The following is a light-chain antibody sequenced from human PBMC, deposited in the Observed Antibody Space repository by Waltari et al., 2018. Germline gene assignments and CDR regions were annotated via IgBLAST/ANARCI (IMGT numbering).Light chain of an antibody. CDR1: QSVSSN. J-gene: IGKJ1*01. CDR2: GAS. V-gene: IGKV3-15*01. Sequence: EIVMTQSPATLSVSPGERVTLPCRASQSVSSNLAWYQQKPGQAPSLLIYGASTRATGIPARFSGSGSGTEFTLTISSLQSEDFAVYYCQQYNNWPRTFGQGTKVEIK. CDR3: QQYNNWPRT.